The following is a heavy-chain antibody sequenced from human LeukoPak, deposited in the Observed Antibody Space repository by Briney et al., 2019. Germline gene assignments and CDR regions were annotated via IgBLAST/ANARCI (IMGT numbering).Heavy chain of an antibody. CDR1: GDSIRSSSDY. Sequence: SETLSLTCTVSGDSIRSSSDYWGWIRQPPGKGLEWIGSISYSGSTYYKPSLKSRVTISVDTSKNQFSLKLSSVTAADTAVYYCARHVGRYFDRPGPFDYWGQGTLVTVSS. CDR2: ISYSGST. V-gene: IGHV4-39*07. D-gene: IGHD3-9*01. CDR3: ARHVGRYFDRPGPFDY. J-gene: IGHJ4*02.